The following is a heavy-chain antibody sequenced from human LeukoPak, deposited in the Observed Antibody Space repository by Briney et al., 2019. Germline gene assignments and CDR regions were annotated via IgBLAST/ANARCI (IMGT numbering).Heavy chain of an antibody. CDR1: GFTFTSYD. V-gene: IGHV1-8*01. J-gene: IGHJ5*02. CDR3: VRDGEGVAISVNYWFDP. Sequence: ASVKVSCKASGFTFTSYDINWVRQTTGQGLEWMGWMNPNNGNTGYAQKFQGRVTMTRDTSISTAYMELRSLRSEDTAMYYCVRDGEGVAISVNYWFDPWGQGNLVTVSS. D-gene: IGHD3-10*01. CDR2: MNPNNGNT.